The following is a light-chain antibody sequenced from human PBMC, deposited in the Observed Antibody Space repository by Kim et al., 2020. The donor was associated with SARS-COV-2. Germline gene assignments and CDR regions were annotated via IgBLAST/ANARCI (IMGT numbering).Light chain of an antibody. J-gene: IGLJ1*01. Sequence: QSALTQPASVSGSPGQSITISCTGTISDVGTYNHVSWYQQHPGKAPKLMIYEVSKRPSGVSNRFSGSKSGNTASLTISGLQAEDEADYYCLSYTTRITFVFGTGTKVTVL. CDR2: EVS. CDR1: ISDVGTYNH. CDR3: LSYTTRITFV. V-gene: IGLV2-23*02.